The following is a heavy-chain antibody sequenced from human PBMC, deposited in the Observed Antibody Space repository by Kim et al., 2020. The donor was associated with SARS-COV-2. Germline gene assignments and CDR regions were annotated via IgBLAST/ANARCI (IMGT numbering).Heavy chain of an antibody. J-gene: IGHJ6*02. CDR3: ARGYGSESPYGMDV. Sequence: NPSLRGRVTIPVDRSKNQFALKLSSVTAADTAVYYCARGYGSESPYGMDVWGQGTTVTVSS. V-gene: IGHV4-30-2*01. D-gene: IGHD3-10*01.